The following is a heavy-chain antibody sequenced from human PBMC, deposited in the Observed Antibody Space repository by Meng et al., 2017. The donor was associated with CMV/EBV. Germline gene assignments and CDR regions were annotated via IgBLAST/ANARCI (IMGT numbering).Heavy chain of an antibody. CDR3: ARDPGADIVVVPAATDAFDI. D-gene: IGHD2-2*01. V-gene: IGHV4-39*07. Sequence: SETLSLTCTVSGGSISSSSYYWGWIRQPPGKALEWIGSIYYSGSTYYNPSLKSRVTISVDTSKNQFSLKLSSVTAADTAVYYCARDPGADIVVVPAATDAFDIWGQGTMVTVSS. CDR1: GGSISSSSYY. J-gene: IGHJ3*02. CDR2: IYYSGST.